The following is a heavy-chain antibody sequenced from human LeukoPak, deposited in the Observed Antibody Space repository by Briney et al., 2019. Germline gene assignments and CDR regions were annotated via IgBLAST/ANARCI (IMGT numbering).Heavy chain of an antibody. V-gene: IGHV4-39*01. CDR2: FYYSGYT. Sequence: SETLSLTCTVSGGSISSSGYYWGWIRPPPGKGLEWIVSFYYSGYTYYNPSLKSRVTISVDTSKNHFSLRVNSVTAADTAVYYCVRHDLWGQGTLVTVSS. CDR3: VRHDL. CDR1: GGSISSSGYY. J-gene: IGHJ4*02.